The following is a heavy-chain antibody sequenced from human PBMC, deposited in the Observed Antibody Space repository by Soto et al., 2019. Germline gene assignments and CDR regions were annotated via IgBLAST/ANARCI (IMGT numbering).Heavy chain of an antibody. CDR3: ARTVVGATDFDY. V-gene: IGHV1-69*01. D-gene: IGHD1-26*01. CDR1: GGTFSSYA. J-gene: IGHJ4*02. CDR2: IIPIFGTA. Sequence: QVQLVQSGAEVKKPGSSVKVSCQASGGTFSSYAISWVRQAPGQGLEWMGGIIPIFGTANYAQKCQGRVTITEDESTSTAYMELSSLRSEDTALYYCARTVVGATDFDYWGQGTLGNVSS.